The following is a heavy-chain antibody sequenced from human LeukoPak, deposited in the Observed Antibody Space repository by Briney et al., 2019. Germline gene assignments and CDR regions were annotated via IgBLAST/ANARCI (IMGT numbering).Heavy chain of an antibody. Sequence: SVKVSCKASGGTLSSYTISWVRQAPGQGLEWMGRIIPILGIANYAQKFEGRVTMTRDTSTSTVYMDLSSLRSEDTAVYYCARDQNYYTSGSLFDYWGQGTLVAVSS. CDR2: IIPILGIA. CDR1: GGTLSSYT. V-gene: IGHV1-69*04. J-gene: IGHJ4*02. D-gene: IGHD3-10*01. CDR3: ARDQNYYTSGSLFDY.